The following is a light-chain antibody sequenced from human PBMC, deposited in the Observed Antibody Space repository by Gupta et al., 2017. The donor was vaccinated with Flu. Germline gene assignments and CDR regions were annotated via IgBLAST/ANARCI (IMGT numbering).Light chain of an antibody. CDR1: TGAVTSGHF. Sequence: QAVVPQEPSVTVSPGGTVTLTCGSSTGAVTSGHFPFWFQQNPGTDHMTLIYDTNKKHAWTPARFSGFIRGGKAALTLSGAQAEDEADYYCWLSYSGTRVFGGGSKLTVL. J-gene: IGLJ3*02. V-gene: IGLV7-46*01. CDR2: DTN. CDR3: WLSYSGTRV.